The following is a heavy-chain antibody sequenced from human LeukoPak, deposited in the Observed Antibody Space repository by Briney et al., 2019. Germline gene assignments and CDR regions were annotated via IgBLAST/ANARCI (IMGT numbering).Heavy chain of an antibody. D-gene: IGHD5-12*01. Sequence: ASVKVSCKASGYTFTNYYMNWVRRAPGQGLEWMGIINPSGGSTSYAQKFQGRVTVTRDTSTSTVYMELSSLRSEDTAMYYCAREGEIGYDLSDYWGQGTLVTVSS. CDR2: INPSGGST. CDR1: GYTFTNYY. J-gene: IGHJ4*02. CDR3: AREGEIGYDLSDY. V-gene: IGHV1-46*01.